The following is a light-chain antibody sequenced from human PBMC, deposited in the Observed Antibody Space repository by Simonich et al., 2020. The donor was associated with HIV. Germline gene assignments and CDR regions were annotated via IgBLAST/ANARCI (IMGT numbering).Light chain of an antibody. J-gene: IGLJ2*01. CDR2: VVT. CDR1: SSDVGGYNY. CDR3: SSYTSSSTVV. Sequence: QSALTQPASVSGSPGQSITISGTGTSSDVGGYNYVSWYQQHPGKVPKLMIYVVTKRPSGVSNRFSGSESGNTASLTISGLQAEDEGDYYCSSYTSSSTVVFGGGTKLTVL. V-gene: IGLV2-14*03.